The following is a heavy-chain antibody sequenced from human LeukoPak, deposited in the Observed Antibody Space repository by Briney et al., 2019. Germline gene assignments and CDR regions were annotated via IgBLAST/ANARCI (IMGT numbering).Heavy chain of an antibody. CDR3: ARDFAPLVGANQLGY. J-gene: IGHJ4*02. CDR2: ISYDGSNK. D-gene: IGHD1-26*01. Sequence: GRSLRLSCAASGFTFSSYAMHWVRQAPGKGLEWVAVISYDGSNKYYADSVKGRFTISRDNSKNTLYLQMNSLRAEDTAVYYCARDFAPLVGANQLGYWGQGTLVTVSS. CDR1: GFTFSSYA. V-gene: IGHV3-30-3*01.